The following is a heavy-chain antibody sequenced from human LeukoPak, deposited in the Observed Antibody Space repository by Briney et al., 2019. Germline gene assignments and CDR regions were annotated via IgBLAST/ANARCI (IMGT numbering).Heavy chain of an antibody. J-gene: IGHJ4*02. D-gene: IGHD6-13*01. V-gene: IGHV3-66*02. CDR3: ARGRKIRYSSSWYYFDY. CDR2: IYSGGST. CDR1: GFTVSSNY. Sequence: GGSLRLSCAASGFTVSSNYMSWVRQAPGKGLEWVSVIYSGGSTYCADSVKGRFTISRDNSKNTLYLQMNSLRAEDTAVYYCARGRKIRYSSSWYYFDYWGQGTLVTVSS.